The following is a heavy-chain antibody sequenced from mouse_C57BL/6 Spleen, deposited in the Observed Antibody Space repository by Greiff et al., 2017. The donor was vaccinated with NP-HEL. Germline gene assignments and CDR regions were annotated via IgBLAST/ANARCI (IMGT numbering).Heavy chain of an antibody. J-gene: IGHJ1*03. V-gene: IGHV10-3*01. CDR3: VRPFYYGSSYNWYFDV. CDR1: GFTFNTYA. Sequence: GGGLVQPKGSLKLSCAASGFTFNTYAMHWVRQAPGKGLEWVARIRSKSSNYATYYADSVKDRFTISRDDSQSMLYLQMNNLKTEDTAMYYCVRPFYYGSSYNWYFDVWGTGTTVTVSS. D-gene: IGHD1-1*01. CDR2: IRSKSSNYAT.